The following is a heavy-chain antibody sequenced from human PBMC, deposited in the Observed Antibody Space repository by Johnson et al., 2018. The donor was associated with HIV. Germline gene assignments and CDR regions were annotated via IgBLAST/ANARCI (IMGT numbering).Heavy chain of an antibody. Sequence: VQLVESGGGVVQPGRSLRLSCAASGFTFSSYAMSWVRQAPGKGLEWVANIKQDGSEKYYVDSVKGRFTISRDNAENSVFVQMNSLRAEDTAIYYCVRGSSDNYLLDFDIWGQGTMVTVSS. V-gene: IGHV3-7*01. J-gene: IGHJ3*02. CDR1: GFTFSSYA. CDR2: IKQDGSEK. CDR3: VRGSSDNYLLDFDI. D-gene: IGHD2/OR15-2a*01.